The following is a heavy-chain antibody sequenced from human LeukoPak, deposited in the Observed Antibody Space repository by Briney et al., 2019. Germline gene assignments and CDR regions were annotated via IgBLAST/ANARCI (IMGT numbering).Heavy chain of an antibody. V-gene: IGHV3-9*03. CDR2: ISWNSGSI. CDR1: GFTFDDYA. CDR3: AKGYCSSTSCSAHY. J-gene: IGHJ4*02. D-gene: IGHD2-2*01. Sequence: GRSLRLSCAASGFTFDDYAMHWVRQAPGKGLEWVSGISWNSGSIGYADSVKGRFTISRDNAKNSLYLQMNSLRAEDMALYYCAKGYCSSTSCSAHYWGQGTLVTVSS.